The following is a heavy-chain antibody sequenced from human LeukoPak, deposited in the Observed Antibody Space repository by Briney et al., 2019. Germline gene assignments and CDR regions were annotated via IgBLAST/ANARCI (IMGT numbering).Heavy chain of an antibody. J-gene: IGHJ4*02. CDR1: GFTVSSNY. D-gene: IGHD6-19*01. Sequence: GGSLRLSCAASGFTVSSNYMSWVRQAPGKGLEWVSVIYSGGSTYYADSVKGRFTISRDNSKNTLYLQMNSLRAEDTAVYYCAKDPAVAALFDYWGQGTLVTVSS. CDR2: IYSGGST. V-gene: IGHV3-53*01. CDR3: AKDPAVAALFDY.